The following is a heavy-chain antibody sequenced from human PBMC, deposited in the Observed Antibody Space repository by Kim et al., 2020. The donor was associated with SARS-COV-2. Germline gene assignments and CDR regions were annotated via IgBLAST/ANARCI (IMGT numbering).Heavy chain of an antibody. CDR2: IYYSGST. CDR3: ARTGFSSWTTPYYYYYGMDV. J-gene: IGHJ6*02. Sequence: SETLSLTCTVSGGSISSYYWSWIRQPPGKGLEWIGYIYYSGSTNYNPSLKSRVTISVDTSKNQFSLKLSSVTAADTAVYYCARTGFSSWTTPYYYYYGMDVWGQGTTVTVSS. CDR1: GGSISSYY. D-gene: IGHD6-13*01. V-gene: IGHV4-59*13.